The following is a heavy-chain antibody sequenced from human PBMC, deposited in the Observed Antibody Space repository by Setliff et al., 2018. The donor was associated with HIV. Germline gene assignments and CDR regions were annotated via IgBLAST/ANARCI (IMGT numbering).Heavy chain of an antibody. V-gene: IGHV3-7*04. Sequence: PGGSLRLSCATSGFTFNMFWMTWVRQAPGKGLEWVASINPGGSEKWYVDSVKGRFTVSGDNTKNSLYLQMNSLRAEDTAVYYCERGGGYWGQGTMVTVSS. CDR3: ERGGGY. CDR1: GFTFNMFW. D-gene: IGHD2-15*01. CDR2: INPGGSEK. J-gene: IGHJ4*02.